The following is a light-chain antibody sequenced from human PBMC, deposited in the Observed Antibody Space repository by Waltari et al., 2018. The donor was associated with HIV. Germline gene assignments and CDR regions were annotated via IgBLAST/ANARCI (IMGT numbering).Light chain of an antibody. V-gene: IGLV3-25*03. J-gene: IGLJ3*02. CDR1: ALANHY. CDR3: QSGGSSGSWV. Sequence: PGQTARITCSGDALANHYTYWFQQKPGQAPVLVIYKDTERPSGIPERFSGSRSGTIVKLTISGVQAEDEADYYCQSGGSSGSWVFGGGTKLTVL. CDR2: KDT.